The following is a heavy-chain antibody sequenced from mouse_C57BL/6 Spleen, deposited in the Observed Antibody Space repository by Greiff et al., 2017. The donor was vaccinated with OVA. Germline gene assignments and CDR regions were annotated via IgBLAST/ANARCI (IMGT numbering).Heavy chain of an antibody. CDR1: GYTFTSYW. V-gene: IGHV1-53*01. CDR2: INPSNGGT. Sequence: VQLQQPGTELVKPGASVKLSCKASGYTFTSYWMHWVKQRPGQGLEWIGNINPSNGGTNYNEKFKSKATLTVDKSSSTAYMQLSSLTSEDSAVYYYARGYYDYDGYYLDDWGQSTTLTVSS. J-gene: IGHJ2*01. D-gene: IGHD2-4*01. CDR3: ARGYYDYDGYYLDD.